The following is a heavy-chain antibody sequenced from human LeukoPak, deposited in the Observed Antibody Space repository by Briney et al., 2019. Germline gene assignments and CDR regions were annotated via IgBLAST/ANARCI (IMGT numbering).Heavy chain of an antibody. V-gene: IGHV3-30*04. CDR3: ATAGYSSGWYYTGYMDV. J-gene: IGHJ6*03. CDR1: GFTFNAYA. Sequence: PGGSLRLSCAASGFTFNAYAIHWVRQAPGKGLEWVAVILYDGNDKYYADSVKGRFIISRDNSENTLYLQMNSLRAEDTAVYYCATAGYSSGWYYTGYMDVWGKGTTVTISS. CDR2: ILYDGNDK. D-gene: IGHD6-19*01.